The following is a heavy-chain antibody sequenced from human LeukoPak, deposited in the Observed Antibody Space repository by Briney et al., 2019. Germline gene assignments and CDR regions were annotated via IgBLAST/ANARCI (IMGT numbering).Heavy chain of an antibody. V-gene: IGHV4-59*12. CDR3: ARDYDSSANDAFDI. CDR1: GGSISSYY. D-gene: IGHD3-22*01. CDR2: IYYSGNI. J-gene: IGHJ3*02. Sequence: SETLSLTCTVSGGSISSYYWSWIRQPPGKGLEWIGYIYYSGNINYNPSLKSRVTISVDTSKNQFSLKLSSVTAADTAVYYCARDYDSSANDAFDIWGQGTMVTVSS.